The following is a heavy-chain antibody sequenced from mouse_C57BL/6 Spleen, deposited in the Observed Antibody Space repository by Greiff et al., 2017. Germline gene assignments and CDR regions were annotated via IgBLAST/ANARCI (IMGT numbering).Heavy chain of an antibody. D-gene: IGHD1-1*01. J-gene: IGHJ2*01. CDR3: ARRVLITTVVATGGAFDY. Sequence: QVQLQQPGAELVKPGASVKLSCKASGYTFTSYWMHWVKQRPGRGLEWIGRIDPNSGGTKYNEKFKSKATLTVDKPSSTAYMQLSSLTSEDSAVYYCARRVLITTVVATGGAFDYWGQGTTLTVSS. V-gene: IGHV1-72*01. CDR2: IDPNSGGT. CDR1: GYTFTSYW.